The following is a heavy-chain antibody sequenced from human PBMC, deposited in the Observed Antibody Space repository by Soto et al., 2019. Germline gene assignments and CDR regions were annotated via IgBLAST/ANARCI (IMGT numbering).Heavy chain of an antibody. J-gene: IGHJ1*01. V-gene: IGHV4-34*01. D-gene: IGHD2-2*01. CDR2: INHSGST. Sequence: SETRSLTCAVYGGSFSGYYWSWIRQPPGKGLEWIGEINHSGSTNYNPSLKSRVTISVDTSKNQFSLKLSSVTAADTAVYYCARGSGQLGGYFQHWGQGTLVTVSS. CDR3: ARGSGQLGGYFQH. CDR1: GGSFSGYY.